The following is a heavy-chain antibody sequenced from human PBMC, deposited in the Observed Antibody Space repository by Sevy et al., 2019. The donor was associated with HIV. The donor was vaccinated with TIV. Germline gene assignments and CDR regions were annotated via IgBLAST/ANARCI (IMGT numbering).Heavy chain of an antibody. CDR2: INHSGST. CDR3: ARGMTTVTTEGTYYFDY. Sequence: SETLSLTCAVYGGSFSGYYWSWIRQPPGKGLEWIGEINHSGSTNYNPSLKSRMTISVDTSKNKFSLKLSSVTAADTAVYYCARGMTTVTTEGTYYFDYWGQGTLVTVSS. V-gene: IGHV4-34*01. D-gene: IGHD4-17*01. CDR1: GGSFSGYY. J-gene: IGHJ4*02.